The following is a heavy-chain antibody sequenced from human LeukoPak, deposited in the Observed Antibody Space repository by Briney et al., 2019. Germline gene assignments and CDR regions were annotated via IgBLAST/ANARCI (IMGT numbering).Heavy chain of an antibody. V-gene: IGHV3-33*01. D-gene: IGHD5-12*01. Sequence: GGSLRLSCAASGFNFSSYGMHWVRQAPGKGLEWVTSIWFDGSNIHYADSVKGRVIISRDNSKSALYLQMNSLRAEDTAVYYCARDVRMVATSHYYYYGMDVWGQGTTVTVSS. CDR3: ARDVRMVATSHYYYYGMDV. CDR2: IWFDGSNI. CDR1: GFNFSSYG. J-gene: IGHJ6*02.